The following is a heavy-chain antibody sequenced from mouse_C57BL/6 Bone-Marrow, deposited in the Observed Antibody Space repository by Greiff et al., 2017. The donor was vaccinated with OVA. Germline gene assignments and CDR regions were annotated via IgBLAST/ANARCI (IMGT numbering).Heavy chain of an antibody. Sequence: EVKVVESGEGLVKPGGSLKLSCAASGFTFSSYAMSWVRQTPEKRLEWVAYISSGGDYIYYADTVKGRFTISRDNARNTLYLQMSSLKSEDTAMYYCTRGGYRYYAMDYWGQGTSVTVSS. CDR3: TRGGYRYYAMDY. CDR1: GFTFSSYA. CDR2: ISSGGDYI. V-gene: IGHV5-9-1*02. J-gene: IGHJ4*01. D-gene: IGHD2-14*01.